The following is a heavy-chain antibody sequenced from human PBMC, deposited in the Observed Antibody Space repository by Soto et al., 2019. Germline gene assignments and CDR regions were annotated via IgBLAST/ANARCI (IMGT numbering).Heavy chain of an antibody. V-gene: IGHV3-7*01. D-gene: IGHD6-13*01. CDR3: ARISSLAAAV. Sequence: PGGSLRLSCVASGFTFSNSWMSWVRQAPGKGLEWVANIKQDGSDNYYVDSVKGRFTISRDNAKNSLSLQMNSLRAEDTAVYYCARISSLAAAVWGQGTVVTVSS. CDR1: GFTFSNSW. J-gene: IGHJ3*01. CDR2: IKQDGSDN.